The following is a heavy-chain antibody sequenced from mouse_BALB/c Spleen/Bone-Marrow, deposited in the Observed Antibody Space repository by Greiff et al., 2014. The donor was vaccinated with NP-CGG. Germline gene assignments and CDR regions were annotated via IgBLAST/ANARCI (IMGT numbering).Heavy chain of an antibody. CDR1: GFNIRDTY. CDR3: AGRCYGAY. J-gene: IGHJ2*01. D-gene: IGHD1-2*01. V-gene: IGHV14-3*02. CDR2: IDSGNDNT. Sequence: EVQLQQSGAELVKPGASVKLSCTASGFNIRDTYLHWVKQRPEQGLEWIGRIDSGNDNTKYDPKFQGKATITADSSSNTAYLQLSTQAAEDAAVYYGAGRCYGAYWGQGTTLTVSA.